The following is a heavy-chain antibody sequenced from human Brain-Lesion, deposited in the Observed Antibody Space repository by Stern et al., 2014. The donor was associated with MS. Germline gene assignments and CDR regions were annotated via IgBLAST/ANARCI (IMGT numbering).Heavy chain of an antibody. CDR1: GDSLSSYH. V-gene: IGHV4-59*01. CDR2: IDYSGST. Sequence: QVQLVQSGPGLVKPSETLSLPCTVSGDSLSSYHWNWIRQSPGKGLEWVGHIDYSGSTNYNPSLRSRVTISVVTSKNRFSLKMSSVTAADTAVYYCAREISMIVVGQSHWYFDLWGRGTLVTVSS. J-gene: IGHJ2*01. CDR3: AREISMIVVGQSHWYFDL. D-gene: IGHD3-22*01.